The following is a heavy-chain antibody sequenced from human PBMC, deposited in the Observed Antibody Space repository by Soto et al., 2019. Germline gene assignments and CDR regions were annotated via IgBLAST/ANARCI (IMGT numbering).Heavy chain of an antibody. V-gene: IGHV1-69*02. Sequence: QVQLVQSGAEVKKPGSSVKVSCKASGGTFSNYTISWVRQAPGQGLEWMGRMIPILNIANYAQKVQGRVTITADKSTTTADMELSSLRSEDTAVYYCARVSEMGTVTEGFYYYMDVWGKGTTVTVSS. CDR1: GGTFSNYT. CDR3: ARVSEMGTVTEGFYYYMDV. J-gene: IGHJ6*03. CDR2: MIPILNIA. D-gene: IGHD4-17*01.